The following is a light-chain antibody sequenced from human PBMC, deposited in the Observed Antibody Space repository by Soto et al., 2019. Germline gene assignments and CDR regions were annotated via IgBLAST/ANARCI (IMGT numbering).Light chain of an antibody. CDR3: ASWDDSPTANVV. CDR2: RNN. CDR1: SSNIGSNY. Sequence: QSVLTQPPSASGISGQRVTISCSGSSSNIGSNYVYWYQQIPGTAPKLLIYRNNQRPSGVPDRFSGSKSGTSASLAISGLRSEDEADYYCASWDDSPTANVVFGGGTKVTVL. V-gene: IGLV1-47*01. J-gene: IGLJ2*01.